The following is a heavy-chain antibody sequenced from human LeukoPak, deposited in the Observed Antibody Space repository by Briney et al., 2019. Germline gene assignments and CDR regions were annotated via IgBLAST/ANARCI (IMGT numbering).Heavy chain of an antibody. CDR2: ISGSGSTI. CDR1: GFTFSSYG. Sequence: GGSLRLSCAASGFTFSSYGMSWVRQAPGKGLEWVSAISGSGSTIYYADSVKGRFTISRDNAKNSLYLQMNSLRAEDTAVYYCARVMNSGYDSFDYWGQGTLVTVSS. CDR3: ARVMNSGYDSFDY. D-gene: IGHD5-12*01. J-gene: IGHJ4*02. V-gene: IGHV3-48*04.